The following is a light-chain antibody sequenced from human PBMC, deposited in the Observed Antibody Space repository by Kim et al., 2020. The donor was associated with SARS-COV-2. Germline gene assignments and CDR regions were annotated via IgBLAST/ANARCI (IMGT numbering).Light chain of an antibody. CDR1: QSISTK. J-gene: IGKJ4*01. CDR3: QQYNDWPLT. CDR2: GAS. V-gene: IGKV3-15*01. Sequence: VSPGERVTLSCRASQSISTKLAWYQQKPGQAPRVLIYGASTRATDFPARFSGSGSATEFTLTISSLQSEDFAVYYCQQYNDWPLTFGGGTKLEI.